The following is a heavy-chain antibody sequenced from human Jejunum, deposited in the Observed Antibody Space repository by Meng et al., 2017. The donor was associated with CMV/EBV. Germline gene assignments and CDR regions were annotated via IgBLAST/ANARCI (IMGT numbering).Heavy chain of an antibody. V-gene: IGHV4-59*01. CDR1: ISNYY. D-gene: IGHD3-22*01. CDR2: IYSTGST. CDR3: ASSYDSSGYYDMSRYYFDY. Sequence: ISNYYWTWIRQPPGKGLEWIGYIYSTGSTNYNPSPKSRVTISVDTSKNQFSLKVTSVTAADTAVYYCASSYDSSGYYDMSRYYFDYWGQGTLVTVSS. J-gene: IGHJ4*02.